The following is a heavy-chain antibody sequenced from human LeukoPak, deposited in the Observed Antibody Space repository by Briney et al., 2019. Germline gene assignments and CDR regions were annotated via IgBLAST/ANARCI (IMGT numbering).Heavy chain of an antibody. Sequence: SETLSLTCAVYGGSFSGYYWSWIRQPPGKGLEWIGEINHSGSTNYNPSLKSRVTISVDTSKNQFSLKLSSVTAADTAVYYCARGWRIFTGYYVPNWFDPWGQGTLVTVSS. CDR2: INHSGST. CDR3: ARGWRIFTGYYVPNWFDP. D-gene: IGHD3-9*01. J-gene: IGHJ5*02. V-gene: IGHV4-34*01. CDR1: GGSFSGYY.